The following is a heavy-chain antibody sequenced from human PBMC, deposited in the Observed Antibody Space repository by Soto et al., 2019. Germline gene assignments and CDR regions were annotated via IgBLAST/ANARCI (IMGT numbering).Heavy chain of an antibody. V-gene: IGHV3-15*01. Sequence: GGSLRLSCAASGFTFSNAWMSWVRQAPGKGLEWVGRIKSKTDGGTTDYAAPVKGRFTISRDDSKNTLYLQMNSLKTEDTAVYYCTADVGRLRFGTYHNFDYWGQGTLVTVSS. D-gene: IGHD3-3*01. CDR2: IKSKTDGGTT. CDR3: TADVGRLRFGTYHNFDY. J-gene: IGHJ4*02. CDR1: GFTFSNAW.